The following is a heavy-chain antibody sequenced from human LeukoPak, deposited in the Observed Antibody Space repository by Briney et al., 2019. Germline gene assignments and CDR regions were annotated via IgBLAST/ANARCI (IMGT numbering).Heavy chain of an antibody. CDR2: IKQAGSEK. D-gene: IGHD6-19*01. CDR3: ARSQTTTVAGTWDY. Sequence: GGSLRLSCAASGFTFSAYWMSWVRQAPGKGLEWVANIKQAGSEKYYVDSVKGQFTISRDNAKNSLYLQMNSLRAEDTAVYYCARSQTTTVAGTWDYWGQGTLVTVSS. J-gene: IGHJ4*02. V-gene: IGHV3-7*01. CDR1: GFTFSAYW.